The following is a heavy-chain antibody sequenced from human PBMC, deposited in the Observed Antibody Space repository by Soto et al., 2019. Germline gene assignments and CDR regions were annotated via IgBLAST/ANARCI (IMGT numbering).Heavy chain of an antibody. CDR2: TYYRSKWFQ. J-gene: IGHJ3*01. V-gene: IGHV6-1*01. Sequence: QGQLQQSGPGLVKPSQTLSLTCAISGDSVSSDITSWNWIRQSPSRGLEWLGRTYYRSKWFQDYEASVKSRITINPETSKNQFSLELNSMTPEDTAVYYCARGNALDVWGQGTVVTVSS. CDR3: ARGNALDV. D-gene: IGHD3-10*01. CDR1: GDSVSSDITS.